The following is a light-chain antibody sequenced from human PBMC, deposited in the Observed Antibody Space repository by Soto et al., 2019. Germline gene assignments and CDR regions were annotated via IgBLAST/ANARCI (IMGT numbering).Light chain of an antibody. V-gene: IGKV3-20*01. CDR1: QSISSSN. J-gene: IGKJ5*01. CDR2: SAS. Sequence: EIVLTQSPGTLSLSPGERATLSCRASQSISSSNLAWYQQKPGQAPRLLIYSASSRATGIPDRFSGSESGTDFTLTISRLEPEDFAVYYCQRYGGSPPITFGQGTRLEIK. CDR3: QRYGGSPPIT.